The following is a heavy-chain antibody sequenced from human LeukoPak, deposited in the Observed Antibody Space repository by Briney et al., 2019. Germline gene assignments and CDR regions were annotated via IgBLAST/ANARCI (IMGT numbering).Heavy chain of an antibody. Sequence: SETLSLTCTVSGGSISSSSYYWGWIRQPPGKGLEWIGSIYYSGSTYYNPSLKSRVTISVDTSKNQFSLKLSSVTAADTALYYCARPWSLELPKGAFHIWGQGTMVTVSS. V-gene: IGHV4-39*01. D-gene: IGHD1-7*01. CDR2: IYYSGST. CDR1: GGSISSSSYY. J-gene: IGHJ3*02. CDR3: ARPWSLELPKGAFHI.